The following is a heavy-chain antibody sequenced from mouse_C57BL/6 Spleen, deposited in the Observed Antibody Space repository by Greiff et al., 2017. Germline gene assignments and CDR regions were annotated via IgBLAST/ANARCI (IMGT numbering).Heavy chain of an antibody. J-gene: IGHJ1*03. CDR1: GFTFSDYY. D-gene: IGHD4-1*01. CDR2: INYDGSST. Sequence: EVQVVESEGGLVQPGSSMKLSCTASGFTFSDYYMAWVRQVPEKGLEWVANINYDGSSTYYLDSLKSRFIISRDNAKNILYLQMSSLKSEDTATYYCARRNWDGYFDVWGTGTTVTVSS. V-gene: IGHV5-16*02. CDR3: ARRNWDGYFDV.